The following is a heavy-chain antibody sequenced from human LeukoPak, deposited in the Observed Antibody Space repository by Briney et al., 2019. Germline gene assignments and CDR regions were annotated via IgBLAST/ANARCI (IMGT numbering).Heavy chain of an antibody. CDR3: ARDIRYRVGIAAAGTSFDY. CDR1: GGSISSSSYY. D-gene: IGHD6-13*01. V-gene: IGHV4-39*07. J-gene: IGHJ4*02. Sequence: SETLSLTCTVSGGSISSSSYYWGWIRQPPGKGLEWIGSIYYSGSTYYNPSLKSRVTISVDTSKNQFSLKLSSVTAADTAVYYCARDIRYRVGIAAAGTSFDYWGQGTLVTVSS. CDR2: IYYSGST.